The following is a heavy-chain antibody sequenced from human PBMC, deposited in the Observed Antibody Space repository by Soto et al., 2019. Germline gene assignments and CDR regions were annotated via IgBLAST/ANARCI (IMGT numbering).Heavy chain of an antibody. V-gene: IGHV4-59*01. D-gene: IGHD4-17*01. CDR3: ARGLSDYGDYYYFDY. Sequence: SETLSLTCTVSGGSISSYYWSWIRQPPGKGLEWIGYIYYSGSTNYNPSLKSRVTISVDTSKNQFSLKLSSVTAADTAVYYCARGLSDYGDYYYFDYWGQGTLVTVSS. CDR1: GGSISSYY. J-gene: IGHJ4*02. CDR2: IYYSGST.